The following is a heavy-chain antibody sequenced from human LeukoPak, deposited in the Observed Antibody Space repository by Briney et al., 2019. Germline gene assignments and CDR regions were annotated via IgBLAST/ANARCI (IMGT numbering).Heavy chain of an antibody. CDR2: IYYSGST. V-gene: IGHV4-39*01. CDR3: ARHPILYYYMDV. D-gene: IGHD3-3*02. Sequence: GSLRLSCAASGFRFSSYWMSLVRQAPGKGLEWIGSIYYSGSTYYNPSLKSRVTISVDTSKNQFSLKLSSVTAADTAVYYCARHPILYYYMDVWGKGTTVTVSS. J-gene: IGHJ6*03. CDR1: GFRFSSYW.